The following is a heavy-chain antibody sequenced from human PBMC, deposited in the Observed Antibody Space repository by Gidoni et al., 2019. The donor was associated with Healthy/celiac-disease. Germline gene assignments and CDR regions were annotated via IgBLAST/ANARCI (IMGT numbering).Heavy chain of an antibody. J-gene: IGHJ4*02. V-gene: IGHV3-74*01. Sequence: EVQLVESGGGLVQPGGSLRLSCAASGFTFSSYWMHWVRQAPGKGLVCVSRIDSDGGSTSYADSVKGRFTISRDNAKNTLYLQMNSLRAEDTAVYYCARGYQLLYLGLSYWGQGTLVTVSS. CDR2: IDSDGGST. CDR3: ARGYQLLYLGLSY. D-gene: IGHD2-2*02. CDR1: GFTFSSYW.